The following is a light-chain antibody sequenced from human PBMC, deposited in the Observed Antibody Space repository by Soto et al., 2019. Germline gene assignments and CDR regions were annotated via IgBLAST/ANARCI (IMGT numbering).Light chain of an antibody. Sequence: QSVLTQPPSASGSPGQSVTISCTGTSSDVGAYNYVSWYQQHPGKAPKLMIYEVNKRPSGVPDRFSGSKSGNTASLTVSGLPAEDEADYFCSSYVGHNPLVFGGGIKLTVL. CDR2: EVN. J-gene: IGLJ2*01. CDR1: SSDVGAYNY. CDR3: SSYVGHNPLV. V-gene: IGLV2-8*01.